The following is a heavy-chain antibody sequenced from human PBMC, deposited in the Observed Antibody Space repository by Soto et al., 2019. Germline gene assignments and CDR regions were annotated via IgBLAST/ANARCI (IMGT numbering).Heavy chain of an antibody. CDR1: GGSFSNYA. Sequence: QVQLVQSGAEVKQPGSSLKVSCKASGGSFSNYAISWVRQAPGQGLEWMGGIIPLLGTANYALKFQGRVTIIADEITTTSYMTLESLTYEDTATYYCARDPTKLGDTDYWGQGTLVAVSS. V-gene: IGHV1-69*01. CDR3: ARDPTKLGDTDY. D-gene: IGHD4-17*01. J-gene: IGHJ4*02. CDR2: IIPLLGTA.